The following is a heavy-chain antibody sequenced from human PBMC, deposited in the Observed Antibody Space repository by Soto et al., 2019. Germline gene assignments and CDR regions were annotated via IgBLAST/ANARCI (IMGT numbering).Heavy chain of an antibody. Sequence: GGSLRLSCAASGFTFTRYSMNWVRQAPGKGLKWVSSISSTTNYIYYGDSMKGRFTISRDNAKNSLYLEMNSLRAEDTAVYYCARESEDLTSNFDYWGQGTLVTVSS. CDR2: ISSTTNYI. CDR1: GFTFTRYS. CDR3: ARESEDLTSNFDY. J-gene: IGHJ4*02. V-gene: IGHV3-21*06.